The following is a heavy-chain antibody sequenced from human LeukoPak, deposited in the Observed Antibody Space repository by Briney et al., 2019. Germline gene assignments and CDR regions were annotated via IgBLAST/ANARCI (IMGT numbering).Heavy chain of an antibody. D-gene: IGHD3-22*01. CDR1: GGSFSGYY. CDR2: INHSGST. CDR3: ARGFYDSSGYRFDY. J-gene: IGHJ4*02. Sequence: SETLSLTCAVYGGSFSGYYWSWIRQPPGKGLEWIGEINHSGSTNYNPSLKSRVTISVDTSKNQFSLKLSSVTAADTAVYYCARGFYDSSGYRFDYWGQGTLVTVS. V-gene: IGHV4-34*01.